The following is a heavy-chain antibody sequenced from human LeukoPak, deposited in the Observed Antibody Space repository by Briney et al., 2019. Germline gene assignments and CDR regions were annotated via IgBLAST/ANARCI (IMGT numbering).Heavy chain of an antibody. CDR1: GFIFSRYG. V-gene: IGHV3-33*01. CDR2: IWYDGSNK. J-gene: IGHJ6*02. Sequence: GGSLRLSCAASGFIFSRYGMHWVRQAPGKGLEWVAVIWYDGSNKYYADSVKGRFTISRDNSRNTLYLQMNSLRAEDTAVYYCARGSRYYGSGSPPYYYGMDVWGQGTTVTVSS. D-gene: IGHD3-10*01. CDR3: ARGSRYYGSGSPPYYYGMDV.